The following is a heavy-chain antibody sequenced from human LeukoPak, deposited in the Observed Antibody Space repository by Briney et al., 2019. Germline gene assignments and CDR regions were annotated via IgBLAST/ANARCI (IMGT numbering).Heavy chain of an antibody. Sequence: PSETLSLTCTVSGDSISAFFWHWIRHPAGKGLEWIGRVSSSGTTNHSPSLSSRVTMSVDTSRSQFSLNLKSMTAADTAVYFCARQEIRSSYYGLDYWGQGILVTVSS. V-gene: IGHV4-4*07. J-gene: IGHJ4*02. CDR1: GDSISAFF. CDR3: ARQEIRSSYYGLDY. CDR2: VSSSGTT. D-gene: IGHD4-11*01.